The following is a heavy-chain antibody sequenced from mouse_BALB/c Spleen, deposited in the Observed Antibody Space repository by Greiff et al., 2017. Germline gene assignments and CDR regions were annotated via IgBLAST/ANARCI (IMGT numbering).Heavy chain of an antibody. D-gene: IGHD2-14*01. Sequence: EVQGVESGGGLVQPGGSRKLSCAASGFTFSSFGMHWVRQAPEKGLEWVAYISSGSSTIYYADTVKGRFTISRDNPKNTLFLQMTSLRSEDTAMYYCARWGYDDYFDYWGQGTTLTVSS. CDR1: GFTFSSFG. V-gene: IGHV5-17*02. J-gene: IGHJ2*01. CDR2: ISSGSSTI. CDR3: ARWGYDDYFDY.